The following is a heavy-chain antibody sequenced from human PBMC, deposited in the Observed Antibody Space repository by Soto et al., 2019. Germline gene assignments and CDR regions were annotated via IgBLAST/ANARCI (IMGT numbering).Heavy chain of an antibody. CDR3: AITYCGDNSCPRDFDF. CDR1: GGTFNTYT. D-gene: IGHD2-21*01. J-gene: IGHJ4*02. Sequence: QVQVVQSGAEVKKPESSVKVSCKPSGGTFNTYTVNWVRLAPGHGLECMGRFIPILDMANYAQKFQDRVTITARRTTFTAYVELNSMTSDDTARHYCAITYCGDNSCPRDFDFWGPGTRVTVSS. CDR2: FIPILDMA. V-gene: IGHV1-69*02.